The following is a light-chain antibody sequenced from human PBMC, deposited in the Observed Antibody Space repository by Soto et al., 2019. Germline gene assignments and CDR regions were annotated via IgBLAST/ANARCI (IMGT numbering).Light chain of an antibody. CDR3: QQYGVSPRT. CDR1: QSVSSSY. J-gene: IGKJ1*01. V-gene: IGKV3-20*01. CDR2: GAS. Sequence: EIVLMQSPGTPSLSPGERATLSCRASQSVSSSYFAWYQQRPGQAPRLLIYGASSRATGIPDRFSGSGSGTDFTLTISRLEPEDFAVYYCQQYGVSPRTFGQGTKVDIK.